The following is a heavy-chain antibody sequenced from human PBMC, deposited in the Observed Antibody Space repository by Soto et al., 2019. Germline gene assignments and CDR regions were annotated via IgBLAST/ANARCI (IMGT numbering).Heavy chain of an antibody. CDR3: ARLSVPGIYGEDV. V-gene: IGHV1-69*06. J-gene: IGHJ6*02. D-gene: IGHD3-10*01. Sequence: QVRLVQSGAEVKKPGSSVKVSCKASRGTFGNYAVNWVRQAPGQGLEWMGKTIPIFGTTNYAQKFQGRITITADRFTSTAYMELSNLRSEDTALYYCARLSVPGIYGEDVWGQGTTVTVSS. CDR2: TIPIFGTT. CDR1: RGTFGNYA.